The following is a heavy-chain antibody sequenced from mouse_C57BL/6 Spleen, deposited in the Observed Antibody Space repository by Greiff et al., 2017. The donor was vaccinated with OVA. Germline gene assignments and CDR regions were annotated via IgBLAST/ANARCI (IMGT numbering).Heavy chain of an antibody. D-gene: IGHD2-4*01. CDR2: IWRGGST. CDR1: GFSLTSYG. J-gene: IGHJ4*01. CDR3: ARYEYEGDYAMDY. V-gene: IGHV2-2*01. Sequence: QVQLQQSGPGLVQPSQSLSFTCTVSGFSLTSYGVHWVRQSPGKGLEWLGVIWRGGSTDYNAAFISRLSISKDNSKSQVFFKMNSLQADDTAIYYCARYEYEGDYAMDYWGQGTSVTVSS.